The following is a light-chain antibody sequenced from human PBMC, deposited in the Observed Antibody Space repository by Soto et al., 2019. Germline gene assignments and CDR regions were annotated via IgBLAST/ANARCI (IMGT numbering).Light chain of an antibody. V-gene: IGLV1-47*01. CDR2: RNN. J-gene: IGLJ1*01. Sequence: VLTQPPSASGTPGQRVTISCSGGGSNIGRNYVYWYQQFPGTAPKIVIYRNNQRPSGVPDRFSGSKSDTSASLAISGLRSEDEADYYCVTWDDSLSGRVFGTGTKATVL. CDR1: GSNIGRNY. CDR3: VTWDDSLSGRV.